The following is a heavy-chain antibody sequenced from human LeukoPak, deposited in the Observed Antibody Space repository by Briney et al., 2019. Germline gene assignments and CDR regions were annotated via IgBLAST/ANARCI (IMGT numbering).Heavy chain of an antibody. Sequence: GGSLRLSCAASGFIFSSNGMHWVRQAPGKGLEWVAVIWYDGSNKYYADSVKGRFTISRDNSKNTLYLQMNSLRAEDTAVYYCARDREHDILTGYHPIYYFDYWGQGTLVTVSS. CDR2: IWYDGSNK. CDR3: ARDREHDILTGYHPIYYFDY. V-gene: IGHV3-33*01. CDR1: GFIFSSNG. J-gene: IGHJ4*02. D-gene: IGHD3-9*01.